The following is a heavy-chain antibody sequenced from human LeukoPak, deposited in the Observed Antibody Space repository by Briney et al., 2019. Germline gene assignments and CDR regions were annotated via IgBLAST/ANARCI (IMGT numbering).Heavy chain of an antibody. CDR1: GYRFTSYW. J-gene: IGHJ3*01. D-gene: IGHD5-18*01. Sequence: GAALDISFKGSGYRFTSYWLGWGRQVPGKGLEWMGIIYPRDSDTRYSPSFQGQVTISADKSINTVYLQWSSLKSSDTAMYYCAGGYRGTFDVWGQGTMVTVSS. V-gene: IGHV5-51*01. CDR2: IYPRDSDT. CDR3: AGGYRGTFDV.